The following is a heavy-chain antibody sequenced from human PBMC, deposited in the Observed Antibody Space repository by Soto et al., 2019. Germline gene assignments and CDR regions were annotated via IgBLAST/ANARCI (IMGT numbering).Heavy chain of an antibody. CDR1: GGSTSSSSYY. CDR2: IYYSGST. D-gene: IGHD6-19*01. J-gene: IGHJ6*02. CDR3: AMAGWYYYYGMDV. V-gene: IGHV4-39*01. Sequence: PSETLSLTCTVSGGSTSSSSYYWGWIRQPPGKGLEWIGSIYYSGSTYYNPSLKIRVTISVDTSKNQFSLKLSSVTAADTAVYYCAMAGWYYYYGMDVWGQGTTVTVSS.